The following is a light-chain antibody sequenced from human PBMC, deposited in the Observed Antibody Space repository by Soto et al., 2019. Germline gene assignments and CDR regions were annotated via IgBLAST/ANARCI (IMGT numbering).Light chain of an antibody. CDR3: CSDAGSSTRV. J-gene: IGLJ2*01. CDR1: SSDVGSYNL. V-gene: IGLV2-23*01. CDR2: EGS. Sequence: QSALTQPASVSGSPGQSITISCTGTSSDVGSYNLVSWYQQHPGKAPKLMIYEGSKRPSGVSNRFSGSKSGNTASLTISGLQAEDEADYYCCSDAGSSTRVFGGGTKVTVL.